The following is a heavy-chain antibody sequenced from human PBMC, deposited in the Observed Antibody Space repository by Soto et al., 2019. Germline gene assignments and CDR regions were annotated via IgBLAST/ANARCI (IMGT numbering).Heavy chain of an antibody. CDR3: ARDPGTRSRSAMVKGDAFDI. CDR1: GFTFSSYS. J-gene: IGHJ3*02. V-gene: IGHV3-48*02. CDR2: ISSSSSTI. D-gene: IGHD5-18*01. Sequence: EVQLVESGGGLVQPGGSLRLSCAASGFTFSSYSMNWVRQAPGKGLEWVSYISSSSSTIYYADSVKGRFTISRDNAKNSLYLQMNSLRDEDTAVYYCARDPGTRSRSAMVKGDAFDIWGQGTMVTVSS.